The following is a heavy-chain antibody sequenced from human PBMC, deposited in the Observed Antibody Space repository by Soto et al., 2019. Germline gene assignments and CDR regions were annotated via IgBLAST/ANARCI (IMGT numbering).Heavy chain of an antibody. J-gene: IGHJ5*02. CDR1: GCTFSSYA. CDR3: ARDNEGFDP. CDR2: ISYDGSNK. V-gene: IGHV3-30-3*01. D-gene: IGHD2-8*01. Sequence: QVQLVESGGGVVQPGRSLRLSCAASGCTFSSYAMHWVRQAPGQGLVWVAVISYDGSNKYYADSVKGRFTISRDNSKNTLYLQMNSLRAEDTAVYYCARDNEGFDPWGQGTLVTVSS.